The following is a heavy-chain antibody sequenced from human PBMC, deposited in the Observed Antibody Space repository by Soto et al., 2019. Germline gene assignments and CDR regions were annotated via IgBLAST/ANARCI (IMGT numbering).Heavy chain of an antibody. CDR2: IWYDGSNK. CDR1: GFTFSSYG. CDR3: ARNDYGDFLAVGYFDY. D-gene: IGHD4-17*01. V-gene: IGHV3-33*01. J-gene: IGHJ4*02. Sequence: GGSLRLSCAASGFTFSSYGMHWVRQAPGKGLEWVAVIWYDGSNKYYADSVKGRFTISRDNSKNTLYLQMNSLRAEDTAVYYCARNDYGDFLAVGYFDYWGQGTLVTVSS.